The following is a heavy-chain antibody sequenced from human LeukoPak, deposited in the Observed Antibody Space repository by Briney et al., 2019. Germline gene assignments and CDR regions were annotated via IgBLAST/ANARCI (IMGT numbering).Heavy chain of an antibody. V-gene: IGHV1-69*04. CDR3: ARERPLGSYYNDY. CDR2: IIPILGIA. CDR1: GGTFSSYT. Sequence: ASVKVSCKASGGTFSSYTISWVRQAPGQGLEWMGRIIPILGIANYAQKFQGRVTITANKSTSTAYMELSSLRSEDTAVYYCARERPLGSYYNDYWGQGTLVTVSS. D-gene: IGHD3-10*01. J-gene: IGHJ4*02.